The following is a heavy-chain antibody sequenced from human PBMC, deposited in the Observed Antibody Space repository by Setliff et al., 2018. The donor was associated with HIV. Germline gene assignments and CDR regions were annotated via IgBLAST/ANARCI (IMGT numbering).Heavy chain of an antibody. D-gene: IGHD6-19*01. CDR1: GGTFSSYA. CDR2: IIPIFGTA. CDR3: ARDGDSSGWYGYYYYMDV. J-gene: IGHJ6*03. V-gene: IGHV1-69*06. Sequence: SVKVSCKASGGTFSSYAISWVRQAPGQGLEWMGRIIPIFGTANYAQKFQGRVTITADKSTSTAYLELSSLRSEDTAVYYCARDGDSSGWYGYYYYMDVWGKGTTVTVSS.